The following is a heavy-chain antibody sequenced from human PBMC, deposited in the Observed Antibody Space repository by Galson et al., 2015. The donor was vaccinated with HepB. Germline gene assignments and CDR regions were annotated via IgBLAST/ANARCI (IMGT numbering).Heavy chain of an antibody. CDR3: ARVWHCSGGSCYDFDY. CDR2: INHSGST. J-gene: IGHJ4*02. V-gene: IGHV4-34*01. CDR1: GGSFSGYY. Sequence: ETLSLTCAVYGGSFSGYYWSWIRQPPGKGLEWIGEINHSGSTNYNPSLKSRVTISVDTSKNQFSLKLSSVTAADTAVYYCARVWHCSGGSCYDFDYWGQGTLVTVSS. D-gene: IGHD2-15*01.